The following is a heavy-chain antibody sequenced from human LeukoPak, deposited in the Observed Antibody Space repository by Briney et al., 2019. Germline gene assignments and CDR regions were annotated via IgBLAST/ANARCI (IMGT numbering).Heavy chain of an antibody. Sequence: GASVKVSCKASGYTFTSYAMHWVRQAPGQRLEWMGWINAGNGNTKYSQKFQGRVTITRDTSTSTVYMELSSLRSEDTAVYYCARDYRVGYNWNVGDAFDIWGQGTMVTVSS. CDR2: INAGNGNT. V-gene: IGHV1-3*01. J-gene: IGHJ3*02. D-gene: IGHD1-1*01. CDR1: GYTFTSYA. CDR3: ARDYRVGYNWNVGDAFDI.